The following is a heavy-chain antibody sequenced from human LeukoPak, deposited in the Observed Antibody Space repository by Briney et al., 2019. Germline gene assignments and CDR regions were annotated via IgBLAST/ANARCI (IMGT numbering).Heavy chain of an antibody. J-gene: IGHJ4*02. CDR2: ISAYNGNT. V-gene: IGHV1-18*01. D-gene: IGHD3-10*01. Sequence: ASVKVSCKASGYTFTSYGISWVRQAPGQGLEWMGWISAYNGNTNYAQRLQGRVTMTTDTSTSTAYMELRSLRSDDTAVYYCARVGTPVYYGSGSYYTDFDYWGQGTLVTVSS. CDR3: ARVGTPVYYGSGSYYTDFDY. CDR1: GYTFTSYG.